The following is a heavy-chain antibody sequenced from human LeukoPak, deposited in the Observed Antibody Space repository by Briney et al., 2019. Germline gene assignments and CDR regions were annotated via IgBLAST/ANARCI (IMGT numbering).Heavy chain of an antibody. D-gene: IGHD2-15*01. V-gene: IGHV1-2*02. J-gene: IGHJ4*02. CDR1: GCTFSSYA. CDR2: INPNSGDT. CDR3: ARTHLYWAAVDY. Sequence: GASVKVSCKASGCTFSSYAISWVRQAPGQGLERMGWINPNSGDTNYAQKFQGRVTMTRDTSISTAYMELSRLRSDDTAVYYCARTHLYWAAVDYWGQGTLVTVSS.